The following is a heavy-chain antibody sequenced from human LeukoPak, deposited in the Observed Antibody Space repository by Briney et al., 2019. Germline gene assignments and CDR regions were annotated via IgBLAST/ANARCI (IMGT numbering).Heavy chain of an antibody. J-gene: IGHJ3*02. V-gene: IGHV3-9*01. CDR1: GFTFDDYA. D-gene: IGHD3-10*01. CDR2: ISWNSGTL. CDR3: AKDLNYGLDAFDI. Sequence: GGSLRLPCAASGFTFDDYAMHWVRQAPGKGLEWVSGISWNSGTLEYRDSVKGRFTISRDNAKNSLYLQMNSLRAEDTALYYCAKDLNYGLDAFDIWGQGTMVTVSS.